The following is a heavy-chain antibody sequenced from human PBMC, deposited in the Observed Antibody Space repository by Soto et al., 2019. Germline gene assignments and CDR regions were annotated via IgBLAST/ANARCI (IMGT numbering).Heavy chain of an antibody. Sequence: ASETLSLTCAVSGGSISSGGYSWSWIRQPPGKGLEWIGYIYHSGSTYYNPSLKSRVTISVDRSKNQFSLKLSSVTAADTAVYYCARAFHYDYVWGSYRLNWFDPWGQGTLVTVSS. CDR1: GGSISSGGYS. CDR3: ARAFHYDYVWGSYRLNWFDP. V-gene: IGHV4-30-2*01. D-gene: IGHD3-16*02. CDR2: IYHSGST. J-gene: IGHJ5*02.